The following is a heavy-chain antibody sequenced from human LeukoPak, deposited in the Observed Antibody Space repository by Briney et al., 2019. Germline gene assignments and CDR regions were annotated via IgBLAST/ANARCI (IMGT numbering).Heavy chain of an antibody. J-gene: IGHJ6*03. CDR1: GYTFTGYY. CDR3: ARGYQLLLGYYYYYYMDV. Sequence: ASVKVSCKAPGYTFTGYYMHWVRQAPGQGLEWMGWINPNSGGTNYAQKFQGRVTMTRDTSISTAYMELSRLRSDDTAVYYCARGYQLLLGYYYYYYMDVWGKGTTVTISS. D-gene: IGHD2-2*01. CDR2: INPNSGGT. V-gene: IGHV1-2*02.